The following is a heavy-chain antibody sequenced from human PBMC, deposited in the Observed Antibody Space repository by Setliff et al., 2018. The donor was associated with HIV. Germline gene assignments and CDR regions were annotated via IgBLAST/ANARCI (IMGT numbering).Heavy chain of an antibody. V-gene: IGHV1-18*01. CDR3: ARDEGSSAISWYFDL. CDR1: GGTFSTYT. Sequence: GASVKVSCKTSGGTFSTYTIAWVRQAPGQGLEWMGWIGAYNGNTNYAQKLQGRVTMTTDTSTSTAYMELRSLRSDDTAVYYCARDEGSSAISWYFDLWGRGTLVTVSS. D-gene: IGHD2-21*02. CDR2: IGAYNGNT. J-gene: IGHJ2*01.